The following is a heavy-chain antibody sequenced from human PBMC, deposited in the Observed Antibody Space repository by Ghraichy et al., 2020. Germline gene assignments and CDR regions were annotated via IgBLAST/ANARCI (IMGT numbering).Heavy chain of an antibody. Sequence: SETLSLTCTVSGGSISSSSYYWGWIRQPPGKGLEWIGSIYYSGSTYYNPSLKSRVTISVDTSKNQFSLKLSSVTAADTAVYYCARRGDDYSIYYYYYGMDVWGPGTTVTVSS. J-gene: IGHJ6*02. V-gene: IGHV4-39*01. CDR3: ARRGDDYSIYYYYYGMDV. CDR2: IYYSGST. D-gene: IGHD4-11*01. CDR1: GGSISSSSYY.